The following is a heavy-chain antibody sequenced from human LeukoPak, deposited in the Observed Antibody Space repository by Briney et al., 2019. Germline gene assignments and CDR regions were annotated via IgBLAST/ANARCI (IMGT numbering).Heavy chain of an antibody. J-gene: IGHJ4*02. CDR2: IRGGGSPI. D-gene: IGHD1-1*01. Sequence: GGSLRLSCAASGFTFSTYSMNWVRQAPGKGLEWVSYIRGGGSPIYYADSVKGRFTISRDNAKNSLYLQMNSLRADDTAVYYCARALGSQHFDYWGQGTLVTVSS. CDR1: GFTFSTYS. V-gene: IGHV3-48*01. CDR3: ARALGSQHFDY.